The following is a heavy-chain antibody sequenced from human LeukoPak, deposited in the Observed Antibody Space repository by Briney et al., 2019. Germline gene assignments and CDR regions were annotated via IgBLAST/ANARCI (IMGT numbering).Heavy chain of an antibody. CDR1: GFTFCDYA. J-gene: IGHJ6*02. Sequence: GGSLRLSCTASGFTFCDYAMSWFRQAPGKGLEGVGFIRSKAYGGTTEYAASVKGRFTISRDDSKSIAYLQMNSLKTEDTAVYYCTRFYDSEGVMDVWGQGTTVTVSS. D-gene: IGHD3-22*01. CDR2: IRSKAYGGTT. CDR3: TRFYDSEGVMDV. V-gene: IGHV3-49*03.